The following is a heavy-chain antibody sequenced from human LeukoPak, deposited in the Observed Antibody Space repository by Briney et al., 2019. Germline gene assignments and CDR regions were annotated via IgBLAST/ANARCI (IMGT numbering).Heavy chain of an antibody. CDR1: GGSISSYY. D-gene: IGHD6-19*01. Sequence: SETLSLTCTVSGGSISSYYWSWIRQPPGKGLEWIGYIYYSGSTNYNPSLKSRVTISVDTSKNQFSLKVSSVTAADTAVYYCARAPPYGSDWSKGVFDYWGQGTLVTVSS. V-gene: IGHV4-59*12. CDR2: IYYSGST. J-gene: IGHJ4*02. CDR3: ARAPPYGSDWSKGVFDY.